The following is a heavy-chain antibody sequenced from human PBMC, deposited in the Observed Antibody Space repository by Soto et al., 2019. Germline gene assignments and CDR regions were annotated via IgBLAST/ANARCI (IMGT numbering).Heavy chain of an antibody. V-gene: IGHV1-69*13. D-gene: IGHD1-26*01. CDR1: GDSFSKYT. Sequence: ASVKVSCKASGDSFSKYTVNWVRQAPRQGLEWMGGIIPRFGTTNYAPTLQDRVTITADESMNTVYMELSSLRSEDTALYYCARGRGLYNSGRSQLDSWGQGTLVTVSS. J-gene: IGHJ4*02. CDR2: IIPRFGTT. CDR3: ARGRGLYNSGRSQLDS.